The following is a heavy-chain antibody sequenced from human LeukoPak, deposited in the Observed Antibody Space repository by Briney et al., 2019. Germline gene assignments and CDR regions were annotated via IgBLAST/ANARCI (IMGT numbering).Heavy chain of an antibody. D-gene: IGHD1-1*01. V-gene: IGHV4-59*01. CDR2: IYYSGST. J-gene: IGHJ4*02. CDR1: GGSISSYY. CDR3: ARMGTFYFDY. Sequence: PSETLSLTCTVSGGSISSYYWSWIRQPPGKGLEWIGYIYYSGSTNYNLSLKSRVTISVDTSKDQFSLKLSSVTAADTAVYYCARMGTFYFDYWGQGTLVTVSS.